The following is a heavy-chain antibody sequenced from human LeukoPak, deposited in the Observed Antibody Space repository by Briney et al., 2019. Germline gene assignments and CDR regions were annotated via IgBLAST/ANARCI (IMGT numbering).Heavy chain of an antibody. CDR3: ARLGSYHDF. CDR1: GASICDYY. D-gene: IGHD1-26*01. CDR2: IQTSGGS. J-gene: IGHJ4*02. Sequence: SETLSLTCTVSGASICDYYWSWIRATPAKGMEWMGHIQTSGGSTYYPSLKSRLTMSIDTSRHQLSLKLSSVTAADTCVYFCARLGSYHDFWGQGALVTVSS. V-gene: IGHV4-4*09.